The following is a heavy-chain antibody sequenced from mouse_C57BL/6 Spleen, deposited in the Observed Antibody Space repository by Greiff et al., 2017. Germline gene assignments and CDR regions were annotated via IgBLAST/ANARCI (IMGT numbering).Heavy chain of an antibody. J-gene: IGHJ3*01. D-gene: IGHD1-1*01. CDR1: GFTFSSYA. CDR2: ISSGGDYI. Sequence: EVKLVESGEGLVKPGGSLKLSCAASGFTFSSYAMSWVRQTPEKRLEWVAYISSGGDYIYYADTVKGRITISRDNARNTLDLQMSSLKSEDTAMYYCTSDSDSSFFFAYWGQGTLVTVSA. CDR3: TSDSDSSFFFAY. V-gene: IGHV5-9-1*02.